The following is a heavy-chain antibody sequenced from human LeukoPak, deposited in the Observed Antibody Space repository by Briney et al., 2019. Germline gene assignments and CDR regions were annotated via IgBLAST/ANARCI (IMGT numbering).Heavy chain of an antibody. CDR1: GFAFNTYW. D-gene: IGHD6-13*01. CDR2: RKEDGSEK. CDR3: ARDGWGSSWYSPLTDY. J-gene: IGHJ4*02. V-gene: IGHV3-7*01. Sequence: GGSLRLSCAASGFAFNTYWMSWVRQAPVKGLEWVANRKEDGSEKRYVDSVRGRFTISRDNAKKSLYLEINSVRAEDTAVYYCARDGWGSSWYSPLTDYWGQGTLVTVSS.